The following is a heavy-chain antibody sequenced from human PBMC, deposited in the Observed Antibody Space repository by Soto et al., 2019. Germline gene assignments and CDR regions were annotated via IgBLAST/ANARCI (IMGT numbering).Heavy chain of an antibody. CDR2: IYPGDSDT. V-gene: IGHV5-51*01. Sequence: EVQLVQSGAEVKKPGESLKISCKGSGYSFTSYWIGWVRQMPGKGLEWMGIIYPGDSDTRYSPSFQGQVTTSADKSISTAYLQWSSLKASDTAMYYCARLTSWYGDSVHSWALDYWGQGTLVTVSS. D-gene: IGHD4-17*01. J-gene: IGHJ4*02. CDR3: ARLTSWYGDSVHSWALDY. CDR1: GYSFTSYW.